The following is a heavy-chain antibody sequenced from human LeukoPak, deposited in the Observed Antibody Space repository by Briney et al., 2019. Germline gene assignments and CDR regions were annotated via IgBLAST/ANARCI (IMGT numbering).Heavy chain of an antibody. V-gene: IGHV3-66*01. J-gene: IGHJ6*02. CDR2: IYSDGST. Sequence: TGGSLRLSCAASEFTVSSNYMSGVRQAPGKGLEWVSLIYSDGSTFYSDSVKGRFTISRDNSENTLYLQMNSLRVDDTAVYYCAREAPRYYGMDVWGHGTTVTVSS. CDR1: EFTVSSNY. CDR3: AREAPRYYGMDV.